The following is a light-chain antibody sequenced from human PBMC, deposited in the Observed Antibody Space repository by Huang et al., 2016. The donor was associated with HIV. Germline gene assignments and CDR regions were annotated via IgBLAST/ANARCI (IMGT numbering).Light chain of an antibody. V-gene: IGKV1-9*01. CDR2: ASP. CDR1: QGIRTY. CDR3: QQRKSYPYT. J-gene: IGKJ2*01. Sequence: IQLTQSPSSLSASVGDRVTSTCRASQGIRTYLAWYQQRPGKAPTLLIHASPTLRGGVSERFSGTGSGTDFTLTISNMQVEDFATYYCQQRKSYPYTFGQGTTLGLK.